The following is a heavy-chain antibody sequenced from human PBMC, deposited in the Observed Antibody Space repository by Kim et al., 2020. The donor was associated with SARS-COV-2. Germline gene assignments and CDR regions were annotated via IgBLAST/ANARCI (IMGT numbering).Heavy chain of an antibody. CDR2: IKSKTDGGTT. CDR1: GFTFSNAW. CDR3: TTTRPPRARLFSWA. D-gene: IGHD6-6*01. V-gene: IGHV3-15*01. Sequence: GGSLRLSCAASGFTFSNAWMSWVRQAPGKGLEWVGRIKSKTDGGTTDYAAPVKGRFTISRDDSKNTLYLQMNSLKTEDTAVYYCTTTRPPRARLFSWAWGQGTLVTVSS. J-gene: IGHJ4*02.